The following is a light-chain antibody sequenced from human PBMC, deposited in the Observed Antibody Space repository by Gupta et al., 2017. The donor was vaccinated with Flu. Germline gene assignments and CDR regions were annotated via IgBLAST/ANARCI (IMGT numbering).Light chain of an antibody. CDR1: SSDVGAYNS. V-gene: IGLV2-8*01. CDR3: FSHAGNGNVM. CDR2: EVT. J-gene: IGLJ3*02. Sequence: SVTITCTASSSDVGAYNSVSWHQPYPGNAPNLLIYEVTKRASGVPGRFSGSKAGNTASLTVSGRQAEDDAVYYCFSHAGNGNVMFGGGTKLTVV.